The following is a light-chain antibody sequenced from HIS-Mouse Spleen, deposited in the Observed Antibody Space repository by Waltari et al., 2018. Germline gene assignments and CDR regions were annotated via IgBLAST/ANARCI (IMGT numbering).Light chain of an antibody. CDR1: QGISSY. CDR2: ADA. Sequence: DIQLTQSPSFLSASVGDRVTITSRASQGISSYLAWYQQKPGKAPKLLFYADAPLQSGVPSRFSGSGSGTEFTLTISSLQPEDFATYYCQQLNSYPPTFGQGTKVEIK. J-gene: IGKJ1*01. CDR3: QQLNSYPPT. V-gene: IGKV1-9*01.